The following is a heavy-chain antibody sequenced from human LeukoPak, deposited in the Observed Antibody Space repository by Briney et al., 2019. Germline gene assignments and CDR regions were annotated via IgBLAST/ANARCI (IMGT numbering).Heavy chain of an antibody. Sequence: GGSLRLSCAASGFTFSSSVMHWVRQAPGKGLEWVAAISYDGRDKYFADSVKGRFTISRDNSKNTVDLQVNGLRAEDTAVYYCARETGNYYFDFWGQRTLVTVSS. CDR2: ISYDGRDK. V-gene: IGHV3-30*03. CDR1: GFTFSSSV. D-gene: IGHD1-7*01. J-gene: IGHJ4*02. CDR3: ARETGNYYFDF.